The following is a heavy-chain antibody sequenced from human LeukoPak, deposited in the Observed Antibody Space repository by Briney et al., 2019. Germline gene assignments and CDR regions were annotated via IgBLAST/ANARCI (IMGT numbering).Heavy chain of an antibody. Sequence: GGSLRLSCAASGFTFSSYWMSWVRQAPGKGLEWVANIKQDGSEKYYVDSVKGRFTISRDNAKNSLYLQMNSLRAEDTALYYCAKDLSRGYSGYDLHYYYYYYMDVWGKGTTVTVSS. CDR2: IKQDGSEK. J-gene: IGHJ6*03. V-gene: IGHV3-7*03. CDR3: AKDLSRGYSGYDLHYYYYYYMDV. D-gene: IGHD5-12*01. CDR1: GFTFSSYW.